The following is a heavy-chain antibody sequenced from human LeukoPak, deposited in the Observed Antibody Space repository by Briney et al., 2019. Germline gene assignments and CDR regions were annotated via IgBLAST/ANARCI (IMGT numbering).Heavy chain of an antibody. CDR1: GGSISSYY. CDR2: IYTSGST. CDR3: AANYYERRLFDY. J-gene: IGHJ4*02. Sequence: SETLSLTCTVSGGSISSYYWSWIRQPAGKGLEWIGRIYTSGSTNYNPSLKSRVTMSVDTSKNQFSLKLSSVTAADTAVCYCAANYYERRLFDYWGQGTLVTVSS. D-gene: IGHD3-22*01. V-gene: IGHV4-4*07.